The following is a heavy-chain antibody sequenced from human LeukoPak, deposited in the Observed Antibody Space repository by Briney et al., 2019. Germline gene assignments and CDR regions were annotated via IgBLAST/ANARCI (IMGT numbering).Heavy chain of an antibody. CDR1: GFTFSSYS. J-gene: IGHJ4*02. CDR2: ISSSSSYI. Sequence: GGSLRLSCAASGFTFSSYSMNWVRQAPGKGLEWVSSISSSSSYIYYADSVKGRFTISRDNSKNTLYLQMNSLRAEDTAVYYCARDREQWPASFDYWGQGTLVTVSS. V-gene: IGHV3-21*01. D-gene: IGHD6-19*01. CDR3: ARDREQWPASFDY.